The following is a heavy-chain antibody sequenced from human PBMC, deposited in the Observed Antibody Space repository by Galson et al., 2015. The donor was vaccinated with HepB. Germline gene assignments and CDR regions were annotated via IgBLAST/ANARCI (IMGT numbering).Heavy chain of an antibody. CDR3: AKDHPMKGSGWGYYYYGMDV. CDR2: ISYDGSNK. J-gene: IGHJ6*02. D-gene: IGHD6-19*01. CDR1: GFTFSSYG. V-gene: IGHV3-30*18. Sequence: SLRLSCAASGFTFSSYGMHWVRQAPGKGLEWVAVISYDGSNKYYADSVKGRFTISRDNSKNTLYLQMNSLRAEDTAVYYCAKDHPMKGSGWGYYYYGMDVWGQGTTVTVSS.